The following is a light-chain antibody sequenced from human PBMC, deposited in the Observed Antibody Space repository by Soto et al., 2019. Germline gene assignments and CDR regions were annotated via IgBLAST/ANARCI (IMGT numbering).Light chain of an antibody. CDR2: GAS. CDR3: QQYNSWPL. Sequence: EIVMTQSPATLSVSPGERATLSCRASQSVSSNLAWYQQKPGQALRLLIYGASTRATGIPARFSGSGSGTEFTLTISSLQSAHSAVYYCQQYNSWPLFGQGTRLEIK. J-gene: IGKJ5*01. CDR1: QSVSSN. V-gene: IGKV3-15*01.